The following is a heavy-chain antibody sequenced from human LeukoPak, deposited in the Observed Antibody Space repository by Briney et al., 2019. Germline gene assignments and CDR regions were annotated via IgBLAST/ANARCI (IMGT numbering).Heavy chain of an antibody. V-gene: IGHV3-7*04. J-gene: IGHJ4*02. Sequence: GGSLRLSWAASGXTFSNYWMTWVRQAPGRGLEWVGTINEDGSQRYYVDSVKGRFTISRDNAKNSLYLQLNSLRVEDTAVYYCARSSGDYWGQGSLVTVSS. D-gene: IGHD6-19*01. CDR2: INEDGSQR. CDR1: GXTFSNYW. CDR3: ARSSGDY.